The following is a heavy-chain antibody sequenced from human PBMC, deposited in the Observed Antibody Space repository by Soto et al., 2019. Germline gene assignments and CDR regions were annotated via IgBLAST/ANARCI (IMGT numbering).Heavy chain of an antibody. J-gene: IGHJ4*02. CDR1: GFPFSIYA. CDR3: AKGVSYGPSYFDY. Sequence: EVQLLESGGGLVQPGGSLRLSCAASGFPFSIYAMTWVRQAPGTGLECVSAISSSGGTTYYADSVKGRFTISRDNSKNTLYVQMNSLRAEDTAVYYCAKGVSYGPSYFDYWGQGTLVTVSS. V-gene: IGHV3-23*01. CDR2: ISSSGGTT. D-gene: IGHD3-16*01.